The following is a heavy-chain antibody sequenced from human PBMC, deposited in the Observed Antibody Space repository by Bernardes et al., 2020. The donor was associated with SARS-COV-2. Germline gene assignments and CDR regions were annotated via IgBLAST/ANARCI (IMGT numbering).Heavy chain of an antibody. D-gene: IGHD3-10*01. V-gene: IGHV3-7*01. CDR2: IKQDGSEK. J-gene: IGHJ6*02. Sequence: GGSLRLSCAASGFTFSSYWMSWVRQAPGKGLEWVANIKQDGSEKYYVDSVKGRFTISRDNAKNSLYLQMNSLRAEDTAVYYCARDLWFGEFPEYYYYGMDVWGQGTTVTVSS. CDR1: GFTFSSYW. CDR3: ARDLWFGEFPEYYYYGMDV.